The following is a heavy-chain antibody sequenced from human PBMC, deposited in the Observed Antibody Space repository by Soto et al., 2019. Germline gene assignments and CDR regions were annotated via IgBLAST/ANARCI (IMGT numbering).Heavy chain of an antibody. CDR3: AKLPLVLALGLDY. V-gene: IGHV3-23*01. CDR2: ISGSGDNT. CDR1: GFTFSNYV. J-gene: IGHJ4*02. Sequence: EVHLLDSGGGLVQPGGSLRLSCAASGFTFSNYVMSWVRQAPGKGLEWVSSISGSGDNTYYADSVKGRFTISRDNSKNTLFLQMNSLRAEDTAVYYCAKLPLVLALGLDYWGQGTLVTVSS.